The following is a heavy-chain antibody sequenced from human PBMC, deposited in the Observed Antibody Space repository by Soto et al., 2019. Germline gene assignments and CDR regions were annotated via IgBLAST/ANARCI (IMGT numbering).Heavy chain of an antibody. D-gene: IGHD3-9*01. Sequence: QVQLVQSGAEVKKPGASVKVSCKASGYTFTSYGISWVRQAPGQGLEWMGWISAYNGNTNYAQKLQGRVTMTTDTSTSTAYMELRSLRSGDTAVYYCARVRTYYDILTGYYRGGPFDYWGQGTLVTVSS. J-gene: IGHJ4*02. CDR3: ARVRTYYDILTGYYRGGPFDY. V-gene: IGHV1-18*01. CDR1: GYTFTSYG. CDR2: ISAYNGNT.